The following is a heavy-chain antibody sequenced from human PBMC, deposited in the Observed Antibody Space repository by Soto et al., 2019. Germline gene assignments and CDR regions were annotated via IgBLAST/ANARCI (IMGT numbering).Heavy chain of an antibody. V-gene: IGHV4-34*01. CDR3: ARVGVGSYGLDY. Sequence: QVQLQQWGAGLLKPSETLSLTCAVYGGSFSGYYWSWIRQPPGKGLEWIGEINHSGSTNYNPSLKSRVTISVDTSKNQFSLKLSSVTAADTAVYYCARVGVGSYGLDYWGQGTLVTVSS. D-gene: IGHD5-18*01. CDR2: INHSGST. J-gene: IGHJ4*02. CDR1: GGSFSGYY.